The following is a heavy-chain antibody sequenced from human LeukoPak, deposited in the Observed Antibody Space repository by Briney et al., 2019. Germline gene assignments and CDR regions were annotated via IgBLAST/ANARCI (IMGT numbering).Heavy chain of an antibody. Sequence: SETLSLTCAVYGGSFSGYYWSWIRQPPGKGLEWIGEINHSGSTNYNPSLKSRVTISVDTSKNQFSLKLSSVTAAVTAVYYCARIRRLLWFGELLGYFDYWGQGTLVTVSS. V-gene: IGHV4-34*01. CDR3: ARIRRLLWFGELLGYFDY. CDR2: INHSGST. J-gene: IGHJ4*02. CDR1: GGSFSGYY. D-gene: IGHD3-10*01.